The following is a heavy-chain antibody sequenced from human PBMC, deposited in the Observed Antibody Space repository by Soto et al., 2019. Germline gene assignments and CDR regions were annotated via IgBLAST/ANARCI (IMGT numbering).Heavy chain of an antibody. CDR1: GFTFSSYA. J-gene: IGHJ3*02. CDR2: ISYDGSNE. V-gene: IGHV3-30-3*01. Sequence: QVQLVESGGGVVQPGRSLRVSCAASGFTFSSYAMHWVRQAPGKGLEWVAVISYDGSNEYYADSVKGRFTISRDNSKNTLYLQMNSLRAEDTAAYYCARGHFALDTWGQGTMVTVSS. CDR3: ARGHFALDT.